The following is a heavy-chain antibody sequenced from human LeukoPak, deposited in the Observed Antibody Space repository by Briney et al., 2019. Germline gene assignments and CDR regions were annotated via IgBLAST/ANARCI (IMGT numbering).Heavy chain of an antibody. Sequence: VASVKVSCQASGYTFTSYYMHWVRQAPGQGLEWMGIINPSGGSTSYAQKFQGRVTMTRDTSTSTVYMELSSLRSEDTAVYYCARVDTAMVSDYWGQGTLVTVSS. D-gene: IGHD5-18*01. J-gene: IGHJ4*02. CDR1: GYTFTSYY. CDR2: INPSGGST. V-gene: IGHV1-46*01. CDR3: ARVDTAMVSDY.